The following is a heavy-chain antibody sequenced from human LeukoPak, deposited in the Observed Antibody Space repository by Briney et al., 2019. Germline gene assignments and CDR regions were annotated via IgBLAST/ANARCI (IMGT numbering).Heavy chain of an antibody. CDR2: IYYSGST. CDR1: GGSISSYY. Sequence: PSETLSLTCTVSGGSISSYYWSWIRQPPAKGLEWIGYIYYSGSTNCNPSLKSRVTISVDTSKNQFSLKLSSVTAADTAVYYCARHSSSSPHYYYGMDVWGQGTTVTVSS. CDR3: ARHSSSSPHYYYGMDV. J-gene: IGHJ6*02. D-gene: IGHD6-6*01. V-gene: IGHV4-59*08.